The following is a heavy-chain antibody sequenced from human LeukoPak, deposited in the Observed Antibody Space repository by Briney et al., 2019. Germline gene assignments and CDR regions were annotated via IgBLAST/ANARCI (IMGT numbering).Heavy chain of an antibody. D-gene: IGHD6-19*01. CDR1: GYTFTSYG. CDR3: VRDTPISVVGKGDF. Sequence: GASVKVSCKASGYTFTSYGISWVRQAPGQGLEWMGWISAYNGNTNYAQKLQGRVTMTTDTSTSTAYMELRSLRSDDTAVYYCVRDTPISVVGKGDFWGQGTLVTVSS. CDR2: ISAYNGNT. V-gene: IGHV1-18*01. J-gene: IGHJ4*02.